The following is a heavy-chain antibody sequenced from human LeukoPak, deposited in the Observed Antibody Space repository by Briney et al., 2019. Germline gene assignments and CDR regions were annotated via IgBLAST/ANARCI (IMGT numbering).Heavy chain of an antibody. J-gene: IGHJ4*02. CDR1: GGTFSSYA. V-gene: IGHV1-69*13. CDR2: IIPIFGTA. D-gene: IGHD5-12*01. Sequence: GASVKVSCKASGGTFSSYAISWVRQAPGQGLEWMGGIIPIFGTANYAQKFQGRVTITADESTSTAYMELSSLRSEDTAVYYCARSSGDIVANPDYWGQGTLVTVSS. CDR3: ARSSGDIVANPDY.